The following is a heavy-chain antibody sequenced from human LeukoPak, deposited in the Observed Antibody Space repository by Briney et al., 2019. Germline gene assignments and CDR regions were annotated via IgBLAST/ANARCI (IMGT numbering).Heavy chain of an antibody. CDR2: INPNSGGT. V-gene: IGHV1-2*02. CDR3: ARKWDPVDY. D-gene: IGHD1-26*01. J-gene: IGHJ4*02. Sequence: GASVKVSCKASGYTFTSYDINWVRQAPGQGLEWMGWINPNSGGTNYAQKFQGRVTMTRDTSISTAYMELSRLRSDDTAVYYCARKWDPVDYWGQGTLVTVSS. CDR1: GYTFTSYD.